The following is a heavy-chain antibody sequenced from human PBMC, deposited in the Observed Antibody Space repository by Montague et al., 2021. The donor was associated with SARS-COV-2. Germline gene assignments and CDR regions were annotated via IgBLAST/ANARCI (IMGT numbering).Heavy chain of an antibody. CDR3: ARERYSFSLTRGSTWFDP. Sequence: SETLSLTCTVSGGSISSYYWSWIRQPPGKGLEWIGYIYYSGSTNYNPSLKSRVTISVGTSKNQFSLKLSSVTAADTAVYYCARERYSFSLTRGSTWFDPWGQGTLVTVSS. CDR2: IYYSGST. J-gene: IGHJ5*02. CDR1: GGSISSYY. D-gene: IGHD3-9*01. V-gene: IGHV4-59*12.